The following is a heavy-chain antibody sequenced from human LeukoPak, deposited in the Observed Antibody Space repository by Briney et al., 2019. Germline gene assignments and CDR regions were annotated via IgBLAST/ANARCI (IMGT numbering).Heavy chain of an antibody. CDR2: INTDTGNP. D-gene: IGHD3-22*01. CDR1: GYPFTSYA. CDR3: ARVQYDSSGYRFDY. J-gene: IGHJ4*02. V-gene: IGHV7-4-1*02. Sequence: ASVKVSCKAPGYPFTSYAMNWVRQAPGQGLEWMGWINTDTGNPTYAQGFTGRFVFSLDTSVSTAYLQISSLKADDTAVYYCARVQYDSSGYRFDYWGQGTLVTVSS.